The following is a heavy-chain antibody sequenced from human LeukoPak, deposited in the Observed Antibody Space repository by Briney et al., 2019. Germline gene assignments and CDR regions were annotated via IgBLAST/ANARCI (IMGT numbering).Heavy chain of an antibody. J-gene: IGHJ4*02. Sequence: PGGSLRLSCAASGFTFSNHAMSWVRQAPGKGLQWVAVISGGGRTTEYEDFVKGRFTISRDNSKNMLSLQMNSLTIEDTAIYFCAKNVVVKRYIDFWGQGTLVTVYS. CDR3: AKNVVVKRYIDF. V-gene: IGHV3-23*01. D-gene: IGHD2-15*01. CDR2: ISGGGRTT. CDR1: GFTFSNHA.